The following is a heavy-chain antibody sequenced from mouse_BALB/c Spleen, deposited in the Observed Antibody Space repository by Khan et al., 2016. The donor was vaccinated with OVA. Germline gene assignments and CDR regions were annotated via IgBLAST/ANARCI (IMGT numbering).Heavy chain of an antibody. Sequence: QVQLKESGPGLVAPSQSLSINCTVSGFTLISYGVHWVRQSPGKGLEWLGIIWAGGSTNYNSALMARLSISKDNSKSQVFLTMNSLQTDDTAMYYCARDDGNYVDAMDYWGQATSVTVSS. CDR3: ARDDGNYVDAMDY. V-gene: IGHV2-9*02. J-gene: IGHJ4*01. D-gene: IGHD2-1*01. CDR1: GFTLISYG. CDR2: IWAGGST.